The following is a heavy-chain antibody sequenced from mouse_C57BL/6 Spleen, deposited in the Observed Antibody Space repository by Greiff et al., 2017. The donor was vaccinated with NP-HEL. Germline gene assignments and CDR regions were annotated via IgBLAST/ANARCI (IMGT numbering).Heavy chain of an antibody. D-gene: IGHD4-1*01. V-gene: IGHV5-12*01. CDR1: GFTFSDYY. Sequence: EVNVVESGGGLVQPGGSLKLSCAASGFTFSDYYMYWVRQTPEKRLEWVAYISNGGGSTYYPDTVKGRFTISRDNAKNTLYLQMSRLKSEDTAMYYCARQQTGPMDYWGQGTSVTVSS. CDR2: ISNGGGST. J-gene: IGHJ4*01. CDR3: ARQQTGPMDY.